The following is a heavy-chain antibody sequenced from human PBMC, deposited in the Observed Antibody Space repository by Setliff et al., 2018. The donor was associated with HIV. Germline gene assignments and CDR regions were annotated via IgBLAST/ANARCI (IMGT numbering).Heavy chain of an antibody. Sequence: ASVKVPCKASGYTFTGYFLHWVRQAPGQGLEWMGWINTNTGNPTYAQAFTGRFVFSLDTSVSTAYLQISSVKAEDTAMYYCARDPYPNYDFWSGSLIRGWFDPWGQGTLVTVSS. CDR1: GYTFTGYF. CDR2: INTNTGNP. CDR3: ARDPYPNYDFWSGSLIRGWFDP. D-gene: IGHD3-3*01. J-gene: IGHJ5*02. V-gene: IGHV7-4-1*02.